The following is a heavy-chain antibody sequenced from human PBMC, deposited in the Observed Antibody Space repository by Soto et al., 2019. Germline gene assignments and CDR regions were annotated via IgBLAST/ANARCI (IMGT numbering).Heavy chain of an antibody. Sequence: GGSLRLSCVASEFTFSIYGMLWDRQVPDKGLEWVAVISFDGMIKYYTASVKGRFTFSRDNSKSTVYLQMDSLRAEDTAMYYCAKDLNMKVVSPPGWFEPWGQGTRVTVSS. J-gene: IGHJ5*02. D-gene: IGHD3-22*01. CDR1: EFTFSIYG. CDR2: ISFDGMIK. V-gene: IGHV3-30*18. CDR3: AKDLNMKVVSPPGWFEP.